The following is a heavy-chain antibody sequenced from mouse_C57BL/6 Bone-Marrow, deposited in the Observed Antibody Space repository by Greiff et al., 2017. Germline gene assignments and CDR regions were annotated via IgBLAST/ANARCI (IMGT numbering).Heavy chain of an antibody. CDR1: GYTFTSSG. V-gene: IGHV1-81*01. CDR3: ARSAQGSGDY. Sequence: LVESGAELARPGASVKLSCKASGYTFTSSGISWVKQRTGQGLEWIGEIYPRSGNTYYNEKFKGKATLTADKSSSTAYMELRSLTSEDSAVYFCARSAQGSGDYWGQGTTLTVSS. D-gene: IGHD3-2*02. J-gene: IGHJ2*01. CDR2: IYPRSGNT.